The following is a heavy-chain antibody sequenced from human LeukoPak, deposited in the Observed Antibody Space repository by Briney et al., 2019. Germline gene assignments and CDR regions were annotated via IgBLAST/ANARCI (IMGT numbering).Heavy chain of an antibody. CDR1: GYSFAAYY. V-gene: IGHV1-46*01. D-gene: IGHD2-2*01. CDR3: ARGRQDYCSSTSCSPNFYYYYGMDV. Sequence: ASVKVSCKASGYSFAAYYIHWVRQAPGQGLEWVGIINPSGGSTSYAQEFQGRVTMTTDTSTNTVYMELSSLRSEDTAVYYCARGRQDYCSSTSCSPNFYYYYGMDVWGQGTTVTVSS. J-gene: IGHJ6*02. CDR2: INPSGGST.